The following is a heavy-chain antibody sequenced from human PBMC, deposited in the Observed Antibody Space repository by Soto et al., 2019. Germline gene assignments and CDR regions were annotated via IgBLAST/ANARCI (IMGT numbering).Heavy chain of an antibody. J-gene: IGHJ6*02. CDR3: ARDSNYGVFYYYYGMDV. D-gene: IGHD4-17*01. V-gene: IGHV3-48*02. CDR2: ISSSSSTI. CDR1: GFTFSSYS. Sequence: GGSLRLSCAASGFTFSSYSMNWVRQAPGKGLEWVSYISSSSSTIYYADSVKGRFTISRDNAKNSLYLQMNSLRDEDTAVYYSARDSNYGVFYYYYGMDVWGQGTTVTVSS.